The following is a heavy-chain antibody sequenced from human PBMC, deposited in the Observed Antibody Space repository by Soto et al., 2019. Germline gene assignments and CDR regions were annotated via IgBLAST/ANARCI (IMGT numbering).Heavy chain of an antibody. CDR1: GGTFSSYA. V-gene: IGHV1-69*13. Sequence: SVKVSCKASGGTFSSYAISWVRQAPGQGLEWMGGIIPIFGTANYAQKFQGRVTITADESTSTAYMELSSLRSEDTAVYYCASTTPKFGVLQQLVEEDYYYYGMDVWGQGTTVTVSS. CDR2: IIPIFGTA. CDR3: ASTTPKFGVLQQLVEEDYYYYGMDV. D-gene: IGHD6-13*01. J-gene: IGHJ6*02.